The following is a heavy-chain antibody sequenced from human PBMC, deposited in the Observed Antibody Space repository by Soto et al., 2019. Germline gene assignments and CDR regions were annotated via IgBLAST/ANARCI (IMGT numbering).Heavy chain of an antibody. CDR3: ARSEATALDY. Sequence: PSETLSLTCTVSGDSMSSSNWWNWVRQPPGKGLEWIGEAHHSGRTNYNPSLKSRVTISVDRSQNHFSLQLTSVTAADTAVYYCARSEATALDYWGKGTLVT. CDR1: GDSMSSSNW. CDR2: AHHSGRT. J-gene: IGHJ4*02. V-gene: IGHV4-4*02.